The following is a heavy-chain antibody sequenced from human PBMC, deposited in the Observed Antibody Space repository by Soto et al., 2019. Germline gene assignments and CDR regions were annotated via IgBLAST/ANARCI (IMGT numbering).Heavy chain of an antibody. CDR3: ARAGGNSLDAFDI. Sequence: SETLSLTCTVSGGSISSSSYYWGWIRQPPGKGLEWIGSIYYSGSTYYNPSLKSRVTISVDTSKNKFSLKLSSVTAADTAVYYCARAGGNSLDAFDIWGQGTMVTVSS. CDR1: GGSISSSSYY. V-gene: IGHV4-39*01. CDR2: IYYSGST. J-gene: IGHJ3*02. D-gene: IGHD2-21*02.